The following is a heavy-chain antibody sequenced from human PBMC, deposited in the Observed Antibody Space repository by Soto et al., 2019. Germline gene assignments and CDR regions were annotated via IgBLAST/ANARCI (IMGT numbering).Heavy chain of an antibody. CDR3: ARDSTRLSGYRPYYFDY. Sequence: LRLSCAASGFTFSSYSMNWVRQAPGKGLEWVSSISSSSSYIYYADSVKGRFTISRDNAKNSLYLQMNSLRAEDTAVYYYARDSTRLSGYRPYYFDYWGQGTLVTVSS. V-gene: IGHV3-21*01. CDR1: GFTFSSYS. D-gene: IGHD3-22*01. CDR2: ISSSSSYI. J-gene: IGHJ4*02.